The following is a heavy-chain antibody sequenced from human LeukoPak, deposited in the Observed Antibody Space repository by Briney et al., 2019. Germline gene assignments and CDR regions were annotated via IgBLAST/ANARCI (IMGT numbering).Heavy chain of an antibody. CDR1: GDIVSSTDAA. CDR3: ARSTGWLNGH. Sequence: SQTLSLTCAISGDIVSSTDAAWNWIRQSPSRGLEWLGRTYYRSKWYSDYAVSVKGRITINPDTSKNQFSLQLNSVTPEDSAVYYCARSTGWLNGHWGQGTLVTVSS. CDR2: TYYRSKWYS. J-gene: IGHJ4*02. D-gene: IGHD2-8*02. V-gene: IGHV6-1*01.